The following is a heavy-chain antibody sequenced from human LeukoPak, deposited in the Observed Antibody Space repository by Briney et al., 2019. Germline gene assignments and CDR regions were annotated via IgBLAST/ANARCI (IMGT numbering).Heavy chain of an antibody. Sequence: ASVKVSCKASGYTFTSYGMSGVRQAPGRGREWMGWISVYNGDTNYAQTFQGRVTITTDTSASTAYMELRSLRSDETAVYYCVGDAITGLLTVDYWGQGTLVTVSS. V-gene: IGHV1-18*01. J-gene: IGHJ4*02. D-gene: IGHD1-14*01. CDR3: VGDAITGLLTVDY. CDR2: ISVYNGDT. CDR1: GYTFTSYG.